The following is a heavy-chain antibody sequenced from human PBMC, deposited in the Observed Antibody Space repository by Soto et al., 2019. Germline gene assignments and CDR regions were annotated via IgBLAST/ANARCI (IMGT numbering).Heavy chain of an antibody. J-gene: IGHJ6*02. CDR2: ISGSGGST. D-gene: IGHD4-4*01. V-gene: IGHV3-23*01. CDR1: GFTFSSYA. CDR3: AKGVTAMYSNYKSPLPYYYYGMDV. Sequence: GGSLRLSCAASGFTFSSYAMSWVRQAPGKGLEWVSAISGSGGSTYYADSVKGRFTISRDNSKNTLYLQMNSLRAEDTAVYYCAKGVTAMYSNYKSPLPYYYYGMDVWGQGTTVTVSS.